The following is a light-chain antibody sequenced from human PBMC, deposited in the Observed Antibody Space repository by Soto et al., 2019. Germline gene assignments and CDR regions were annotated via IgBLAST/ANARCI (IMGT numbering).Light chain of an antibody. J-gene: IGKJ4*01. CDR3: QQYNNWPPELT. CDR1: QSVRIN. Sequence: EIVMTQSPATLSVSPGERATLSCRASQSVRINLAWYQQKPGQAPRLLIYGASSRATGIPARFSGSGSGTDFTLTISSLQSEHFAVYYCQQYNNWPPELTFGGGTKVEIK. CDR2: GAS. V-gene: IGKV3-15*01.